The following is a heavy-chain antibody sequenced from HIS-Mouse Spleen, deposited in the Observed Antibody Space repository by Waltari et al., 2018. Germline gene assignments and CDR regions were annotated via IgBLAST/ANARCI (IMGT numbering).Heavy chain of an antibody. CDR1: GYTFTSYD. D-gene: IGHD4-4*01. V-gene: IGHV1-8*01. CDR3: ARGHDYSNYFDY. J-gene: IGHJ4*02. CDR2: RNPNSGNT. Sequence: QVQLVQSGAEVKKPGASVKVSCKASGYTFTSYDINWVRQATGQGLEWMGWRNPNSGNTSYAQKFQGRVTMTRNTSISTAYMELSSLRSEDTAVYYCARGHDYSNYFDYWGQGTLVTVSS.